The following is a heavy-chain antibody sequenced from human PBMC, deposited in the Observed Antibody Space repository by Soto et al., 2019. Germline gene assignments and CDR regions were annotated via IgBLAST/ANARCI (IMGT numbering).Heavy chain of an antibody. CDR3: ARGGSSLNFDS. Sequence: QRVPSAALGCTSRNYGGRRVRQAPGKGLVWVSWINSDGSSTSYADSVKGRFTISRDNAKNTLYLQMNSLRAEDTVVYYCARGGSSLNFDSRGQGTLGTGSS. D-gene: IGHD6-6*01. J-gene: IGHJ4*02. CDR2: INSDGSST. V-gene: IGHV3-74*01. CDR1: GCTSRNYG.